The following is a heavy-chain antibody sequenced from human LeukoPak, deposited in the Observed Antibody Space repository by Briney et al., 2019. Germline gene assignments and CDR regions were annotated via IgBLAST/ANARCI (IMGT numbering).Heavy chain of an antibody. CDR3: AALGRGYSYGFDY. CDR1: GFTFSSYA. CDR2: ISGSGGST. J-gene: IGHJ4*02. V-gene: IGHV3-23*01. D-gene: IGHD5-18*01. Sequence: GRSLRLSCAASGFTFSSYAMSWVRQAPGKGLEWVSAISGSGGSTYYADSVKGRFTISRDNSKNTLYLQMNSLRAEDTAVYYCAALGRGYSYGFDYWGQGTLVTVSS.